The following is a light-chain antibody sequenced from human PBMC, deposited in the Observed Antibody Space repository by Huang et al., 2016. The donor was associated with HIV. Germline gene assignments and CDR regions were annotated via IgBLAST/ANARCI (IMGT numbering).Light chain of an antibody. CDR3: QQSYSPPYT. Sequence: DIQMTQSPSSLPASVGDRVSVTCRAIQSITSYLNWYQLKPGKAPKRLIHTASSLQSGVPSRFSGSGSGTDFTLTISSLQPEDFATYCCQQSYSPPYTFGQGTKLEIK. V-gene: IGKV1-39*01. CDR1: QSITSY. CDR2: TAS. J-gene: IGKJ2*01.